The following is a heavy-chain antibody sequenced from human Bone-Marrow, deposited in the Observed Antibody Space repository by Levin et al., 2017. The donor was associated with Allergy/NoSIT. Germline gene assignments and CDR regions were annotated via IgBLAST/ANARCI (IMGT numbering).Heavy chain of an antibody. CDR3: ASTGYCGGGSCSVFDS. Sequence: SCTVSGGSISSNFWSWIRQAPGKGLEWIGYIHDSGSTQYNPSLRSRVTFSVDTSKKQVSLKMQSVTAADTAVYYCASTGYCGGGSCSVFDSWGQGTLVTVSP. V-gene: IGHV4-59*08. J-gene: IGHJ4*02. CDR1: GGSISSNF. CDR2: IHDSGST. D-gene: IGHD2-15*01.